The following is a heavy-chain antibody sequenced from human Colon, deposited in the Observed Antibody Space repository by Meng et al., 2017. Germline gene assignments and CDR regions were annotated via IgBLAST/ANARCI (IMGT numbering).Heavy chain of an antibody. V-gene: IGHV4-39*01. Sequence: HLQLHESVPGLVKSSEPLSLTCTVSGDSMTSENYYWAWIRQPPGKGLQWIGSVYYSARNYYNPSLKSRVTISVDTSKNQFSLKVTSMTAADMALYYWASGTVGELEGHSGYNWFDSWGQGTLVTVSS. D-gene: IGHD3-16*01. CDR1: GDSMTSENYY. CDR3: ASGTVGELEGHSGYNWFDS. CDR2: VYYSARN. J-gene: IGHJ5*01.